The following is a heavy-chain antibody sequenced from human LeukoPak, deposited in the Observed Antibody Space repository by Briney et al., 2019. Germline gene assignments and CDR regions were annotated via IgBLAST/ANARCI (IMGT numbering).Heavy chain of an antibody. CDR3: AKDANWGSLDY. Sequence: GGSLRLSCAASGFTFSSYSMNWVRQAPGKGLEWVSYISSSSSTIYYADSVKGRFTISRDNAKNSLYLRMNSLRAEDAAVYYCAKDANWGSLDYWGQGTLVTVSS. V-gene: IGHV3-48*04. D-gene: IGHD7-27*01. J-gene: IGHJ4*02. CDR2: ISSSSSTI. CDR1: GFTFSSYS.